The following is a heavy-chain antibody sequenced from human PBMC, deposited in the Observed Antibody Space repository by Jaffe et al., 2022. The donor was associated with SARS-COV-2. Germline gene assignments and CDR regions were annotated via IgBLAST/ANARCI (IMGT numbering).Heavy chain of an antibody. D-gene: IGHD1-26*01. CDR2: ISGYNANT. V-gene: IGHV1-18*01. J-gene: IGHJ4*02. CDR3: ARVGRWDLVGRPDDY. CDR1: GYTFTNYG. Sequence: QVQLVQSGAEVKKPGASVKVSCKASGYTFTNYGITWVRQAPGQGLEWMGWISGYNANTKYAQDFQGRVTMTIDTSTSTAYMELRSLRSDDTAVYFCARVGRWDLVGRPDDYWGPGTLVTVSS.